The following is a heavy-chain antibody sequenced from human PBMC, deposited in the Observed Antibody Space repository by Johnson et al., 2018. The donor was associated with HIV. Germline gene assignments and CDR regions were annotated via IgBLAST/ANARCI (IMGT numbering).Heavy chain of an antibody. D-gene: IGHD4-17*01. CDR2: ISGSGGST. V-gene: IGHV3-23*04. J-gene: IGHJ3*02. CDR1: GFTFSNYA. Sequence: VQLVESGGGVVQPGRSLRLSCAASGFTFSNYAMYWVRQAPGKGLEWVSAISGSGGSTYYADSVKGRFTISRDNSKNTLYLQMNSLRAEDTAVYYCAKDRMYDYGDYGGAFDIWGQGTMVTVSS. CDR3: AKDRMYDYGDYGGAFDI.